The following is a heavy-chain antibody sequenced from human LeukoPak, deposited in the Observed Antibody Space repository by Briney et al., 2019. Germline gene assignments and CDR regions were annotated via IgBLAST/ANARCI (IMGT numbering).Heavy chain of an antibody. V-gene: IGHV4-61*01. J-gene: IGHJ5*02. CDR3: ARTRTRDTLRYFDWTVNWFDP. D-gene: IGHD3-9*01. CDR2: IYYSGST. Sequence: PSETLSLTCTVSGGSISSSSYYWSWIRQPPGKGLEWIGYIYYSGSTNYNPSLKSRVTISVDTSKNQFSLKLSSVTAADTAVYYCARTRTRDTLRYFDWTVNWFDPWGQGTLVTVSS. CDR1: GGSISSSSYY.